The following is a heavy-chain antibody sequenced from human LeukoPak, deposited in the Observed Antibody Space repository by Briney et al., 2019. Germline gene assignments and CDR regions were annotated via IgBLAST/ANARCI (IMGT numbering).Heavy chain of an antibody. Sequence: GGSLRLSCVASGFSFRRYSMNWVRQAPGKGLEWVAYISYSSSFIYYADSVKGRFIITRDNAESSLYLQMNSLRAEDTAVYYCARDQGTYTDYDVDYWGQGTLVTVSS. CDR2: ISYSSSFI. CDR1: GFSFRRYS. D-gene: IGHD4-17*01. CDR3: ARDQGTYTDYDVDY. V-gene: IGHV3-21*01. J-gene: IGHJ4*02.